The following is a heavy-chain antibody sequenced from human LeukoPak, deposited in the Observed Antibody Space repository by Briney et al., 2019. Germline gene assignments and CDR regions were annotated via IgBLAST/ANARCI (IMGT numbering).Heavy chain of an antibody. CDR3: ASLPKYGDALKAFDI. J-gene: IGHJ3*02. D-gene: IGHD2-8*01. CDR2: MCYGGNS. V-gene: IGHV4-39*01. Sequence: SETLSLTCTVSGASIGSSPYGTAYYWGWIRQPPGKGLEWIGSMCYGGNSYFNPSLKSRVTISVDTSKNQFSVKLNSVTAADTAVYYCASLPKYGDALKAFDIWGQGTWVAVSS. CDR1: GASIGSSPYGTAYY.